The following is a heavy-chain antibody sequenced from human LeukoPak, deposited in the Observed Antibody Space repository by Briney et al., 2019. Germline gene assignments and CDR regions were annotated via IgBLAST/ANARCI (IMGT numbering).Heavy chain of an antibody. Sequence: SETLSLTCAVYGGSFSNYYWSWIRQPPGKGLEWIGEINHTGSTNYNPSLKSRVAISVDTSKNQFSLKLSSVTAADTAVYYCARQVVVVIVATDYYMDVWGKGTTVTISS. J-gene: IGHJ6*03. V-gene: IGHV4-34*01. CDR1: GGSFSNYY. D-gene: IGHD2-15*01. CDR3: ARQVVVVIVATDYYMDV. CDR2: INHTGST.